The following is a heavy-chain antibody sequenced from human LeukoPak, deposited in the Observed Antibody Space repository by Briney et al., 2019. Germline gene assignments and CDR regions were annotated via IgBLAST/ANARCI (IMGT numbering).Heavy chain of an antibody. J-gene: IGHJ5*02. D-gene: IGHD6-19*01. CDR1: GGSISSYY. V-gene: IGHV4-4*09. Sequence: PSETLSLTSTVSGGSISSYYWSWIRQPPGKGLEWIGYIYTSGSTNYNPSLKSRVTISVDTSKNQFSLKLSSVTAADTAVYYCARLRYSSGTNNWFDPWGQGTLVTVSS. CDR2: IYTSGST. CDR3: ARLRYSSGTNNWFDP.